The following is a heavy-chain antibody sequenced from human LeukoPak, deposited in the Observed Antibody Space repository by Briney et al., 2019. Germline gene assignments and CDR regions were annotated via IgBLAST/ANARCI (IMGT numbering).Heavy chain of an antibody. V-gene: IGHV3-23*01. CDR2: ISGSGGST. Sequence: PGGSLRLSCAASGFTFSSYAMSWVRQAPGKELEWVSAISGSGGSTYYADSVKGRFTISRDNAKNSLYLQMNSLRAEDTAVYYCAELGITMIGGVWGKGTTVTISS. CDR1: GFTFSSYA. D-gene: IGHD3-10*02. CDR3: AELGITMIGGV. J-gene: IGHJ6*04.